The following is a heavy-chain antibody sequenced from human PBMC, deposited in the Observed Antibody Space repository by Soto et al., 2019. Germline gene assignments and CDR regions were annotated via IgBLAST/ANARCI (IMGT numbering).Heavy chain of an antibody. V-gene: IGHV3-74*01. CDR1: GFTFSSYW. CDR2: INSDGSST. Sequence: GGSLRLSCAASGFTFSSYWMHWVRQAPGKGLVWVSRINSDGSSTSYADSVKGRFTISRDNPKNTLYLQMYSLRAEDTAVYYCARETKGIVVNYYGMDVWGQGPTVTAP. CDR3: ARETKGIVVNYYGMDV. J-gene: IGHJ6*02. D-gene: IGHD3-22*01.